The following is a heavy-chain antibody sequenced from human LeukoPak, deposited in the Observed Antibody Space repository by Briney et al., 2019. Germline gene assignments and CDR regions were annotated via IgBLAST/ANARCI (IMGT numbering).Heavy chain of an antibody. V-gene: IGHV7-4-1*02. D-gene: IGHD2-2*01. J-gene: IGHJ3*02. Sequence: ASVKVSCKASGYTFTSYAMNWVRQAPGQGLEWMGWINTNTGNPTYAQGFTGRFVFSLDTSVSTAYLQISSLKAEDTAVYYCAREGPAAPHDAFDIWGQGTMVTVSS. CDR1: GYTFTSYA. CDR2: INTNTGNP. CDR3: AREGPAAPHDAFDI.